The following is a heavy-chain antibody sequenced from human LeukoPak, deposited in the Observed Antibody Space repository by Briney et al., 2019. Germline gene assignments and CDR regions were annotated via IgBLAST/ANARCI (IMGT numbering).Heavy chain of an antibody. CDR2: TNHSGST. D-gene: IGHD3-16*02. CDR3: ARVGVWGSYRTRGGY. J-gene: IGHJ4*02. Sequence: SETLSLTCAVYGGSFSGYYWSWIRQPPGKGLEWIGETNHSGSTNYNPSLKSRVTISVDTSKNQFSLKLSSVTAADTAVYYCARVGVWGSYRTRGGYWGQGTLVTVSS. CDR1: GGSFSGYY. V-gene: IGHV4-34*01.